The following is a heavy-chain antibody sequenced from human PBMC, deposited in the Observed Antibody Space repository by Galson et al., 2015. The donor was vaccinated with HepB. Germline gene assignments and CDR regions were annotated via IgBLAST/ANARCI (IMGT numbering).Heavy chain of an antibody. V-gene: IGHV3-30*04. J-gene: IGHJ4*02. D-gene: IGHD6-19*01. CDR2: ISYDGSNK. Sequence: SLRLSCAASGFTFSSYAMHWVRQAPGKGLEWVAVISYDGSNKYYADSVKGRFTISRDNSKNTLYLQMNSLRAEDTAVYYCARAHWIAVAGMIDYWGQGTLVTVSS. CDR1: GFTFSSYA. CDR3: ARAHWIAVAGMIDY.